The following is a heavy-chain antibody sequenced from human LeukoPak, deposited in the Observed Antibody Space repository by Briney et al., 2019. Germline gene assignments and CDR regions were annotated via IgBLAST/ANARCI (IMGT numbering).Heavy chain of an antibody. CDR1: GFTFSDYG. D-gene: IGHD2-15*01. Sequence: PGGSLRLSCEASGFTFSDYGMNWVRQSPGKGLEWISYIHDIGGAIYYADSVKGRFAISRDNAKNSLYLQMNSLRAEDTAVYYCARSSVSSSYTYWGQGTLVTVSS. CDR3: ARSSVSSSYTY. J-gene: IGHJ4*02. CDR2: IHDIGGAI. V-gene: IGHV3-48*04.